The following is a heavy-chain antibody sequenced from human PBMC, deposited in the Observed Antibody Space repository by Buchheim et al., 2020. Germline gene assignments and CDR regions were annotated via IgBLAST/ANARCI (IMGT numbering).Heavy chain of an antibody. D-gene: IGHD3-10*01. CDR3: VRGYFASVDM. CDR2: MNLDGSQT. V-gene: IGHV3-7*01. CDR1: GFSFSGSW. J-gene: IGHJ3*02. Sequence: EVQLVESGGDWVQPGGSLRLSCAASGFSFSGSWMGWVRQAPGKGLEWVATMNLDGSQTYHVDSVKGRFTISRDNAKNSLYLQMNSLRVEDTAVYYCVRGYFASVDMWGRGT.